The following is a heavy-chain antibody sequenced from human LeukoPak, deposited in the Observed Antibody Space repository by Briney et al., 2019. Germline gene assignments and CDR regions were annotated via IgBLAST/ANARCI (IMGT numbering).Heavy chain of an antibody. Sequence: SETLSLTCIISGGSIGSYYWSWIRQPAGKGLEWIGRIYTSGRTMYNPSLKSRVTMSVDTSQNQFSLKLSSVTAADTAVYYCARDWGFGDSEDWFDPWGQGTLVTVSS. V-gene: IGHV4-4*07. CDR1: GGSIGSYY. CDR2: IYTSGRT. J-gene: IGHJ5*02. D-gene: IGHD3-10*01. CDR3: ARDWGFGDSEDWFDP.